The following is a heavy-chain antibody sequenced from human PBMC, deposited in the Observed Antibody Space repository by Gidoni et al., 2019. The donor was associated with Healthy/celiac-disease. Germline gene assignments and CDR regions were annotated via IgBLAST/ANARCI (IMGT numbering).Heavy chain of an antibody. Sequence: EVQLVESGGGLVKPGRSLRPPCTASGFPFCDYAMSWFRQAPGKGLEWVGFIRSKAYGGTTEYAASVKGRFTISRDDSKSIAYLQMNSLKTEDTAVYYCTRARGSGTPRGYWGQGTLVTVSS. D-gene: IGHD1-26*01. CDR3: TRARGSGTPRGY. CDR2: IRSKAYGGTT. V-gene: IGHV3-49*05. CDR1: GFPFCDYA. J-gene: IGHJ4*02.